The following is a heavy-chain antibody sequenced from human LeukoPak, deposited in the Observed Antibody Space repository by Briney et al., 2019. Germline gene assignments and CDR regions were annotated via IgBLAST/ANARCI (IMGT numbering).Heavy chain of an antibody. J-gene: IGHJ6*02. Sequence: SETLSLTCTVSGGSISSYYWSWIRQPPAKGLDWIGYIYYSGSTNYNPSLKSRVTISVDTSKNQFSLKLSSVTAADTAVYYCASGIAVARYGMDVWGQGTTVTVSS. V-gene: IGHV4-59*08. D-gene: IGHD6-19*01. CDR2: IYYSGST. CDR3: ASGIAVARYGMDV. CDR1: GGSISSYY.